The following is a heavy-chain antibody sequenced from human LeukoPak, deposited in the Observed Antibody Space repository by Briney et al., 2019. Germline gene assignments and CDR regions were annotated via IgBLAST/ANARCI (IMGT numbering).Heavy chain of an antibody. CDR3: VLLRLGELSLISYYYGMDV. Sequence: GGSLRLSCAASGFTFSSYSMNWVRQAPGKGLEWVSSISSSSSYIYYADSVKGRFTISRDNSKNTLYLQMNSLRAEDTAVYYCVLLRLGELSLISYYYGMDVWGQGTTVTVSS. J-gene: IGHJ6*02. CDR2: ISSSSSYI. V-gene: IGHV3-21*01. CDR1: GFTFSSYS. D-gene: IGHD3-16*02.